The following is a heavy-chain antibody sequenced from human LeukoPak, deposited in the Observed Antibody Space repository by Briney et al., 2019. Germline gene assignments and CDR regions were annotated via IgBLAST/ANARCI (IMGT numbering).Heavy chain of an antibody. Sequence: SQTLSLTCTVSGGSISSYYWSWIRQPPGKGLEWIGYIYYSGSTNYNPSLKSRVTISVDTSKNQFFLKLSSVTAADTAVYYCARGPLAEWFGEIDNWGQGTLVTVSS. CDR1: GGSISSYY. CDR3: ARGPLAEWFGEIDN. V-gene: IGHV4-59*01. J-gene: IGHJ4*02. CDR2: IYYSGST. D-gene: IGHD3-10*01.